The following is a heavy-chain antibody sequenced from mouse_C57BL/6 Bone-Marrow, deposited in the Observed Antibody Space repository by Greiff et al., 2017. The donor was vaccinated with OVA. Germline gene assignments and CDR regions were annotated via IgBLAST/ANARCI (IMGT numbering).Heavy chain of an antibody. CDR2: INYDGSST. CDR3: ARKFLYYFDY. Sequence: EVKLMESEGGLVQPGSSMKLSCTASGFTFSDYYMAWVRQVPEKGLEWVANINYDGSSTYYLDSLKSRFIISRDNAKNILYLQMSSLKSEDTATYYCARKFLYYFDYWDQGTTLTVSS. V-gene: IGHV5-16*01. J-gene: IGHJ2*01. CDR1: GFTFSDYY.